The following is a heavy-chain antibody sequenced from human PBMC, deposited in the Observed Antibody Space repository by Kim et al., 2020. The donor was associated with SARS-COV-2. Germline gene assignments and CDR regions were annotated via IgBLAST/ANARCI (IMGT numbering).Heavy chain of an antibody. Sequence: GGSLRLSCAASGFTFSSYSMNWVRQAPGKGLEWVSSISSSSSYIYYADSVKGRFTISRDNAKNSLYLQMNSLRAEDTAVYYCARFPSYANYYYGMDVWGQGTTVTVSS. J-gene: IGHJ6*02. V-gene: IGHV3-21*01. CDR2: ISSSSSYI. CDR1: GFTFSSYS. D-gene: IGHD4-17*01. CDR3: ARFPSYANYYYGMDV.